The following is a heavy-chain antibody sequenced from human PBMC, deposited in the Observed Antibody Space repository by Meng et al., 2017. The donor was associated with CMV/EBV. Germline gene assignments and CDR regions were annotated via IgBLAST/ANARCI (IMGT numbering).Heavy chain of an antibody. D-gene: IGHD6-25*01. V-gene: IGHV3-30*04. Sequence: GESLKISCAASGFTFSSYAMHWVRQAPGKGLEWVAVISYDGSNKYYADSVKGRFTISRDNSKNTLYLQMNSLRAEDTAVYYCARGDSSVYYYYYYGTDVWGQGTTVPSP. CDR2: ISYDGSNK. CDR1: GFTFSSYA. CDR3: ARGDSSVYYYYYYGTDV. J-gene: IGHJ6*02.